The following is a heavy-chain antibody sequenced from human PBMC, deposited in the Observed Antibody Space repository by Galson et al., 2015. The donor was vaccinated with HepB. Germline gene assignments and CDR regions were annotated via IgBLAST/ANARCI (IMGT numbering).Heavy chain of an antibody. J-gene: IGHJ4*02. V-gene: IGHV4-31*03. CDR3: ARGDVDTAMVGDY. CDR1: GGSISSGGYY. D-gene: IGHD5-18*01. CDR2: IYYSGST. Sequence: TLSLTCTVSGGSISSGGYYWSWIRQHPGKGLEWIGYIYYSGSTYYNPSLKSRVTISVDASKNQFSLKLSSVTAADTAVYYCARGDVDTAMVGDYWGQGTLVTVSS.